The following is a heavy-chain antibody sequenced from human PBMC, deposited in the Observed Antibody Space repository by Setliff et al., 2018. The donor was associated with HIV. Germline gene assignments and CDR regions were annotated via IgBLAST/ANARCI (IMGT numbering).Heavy chain of an antibody. D-gene: IGHD3-22*01. V-gene: IGHV4-31*01. CDR1: GGSISSGGYY. CDR2: IYYSGST. Sequence: PSDTLSLTCIVSGGSISSGGYYWSWIRQHPGKGLEWIGYIYYSGSTYYNPSLRSLVTISVDTSKNQFSLKLSSVTAADTAVYYCATYRSYDTSGSFDYWGQGTLVTVSS. J-gene: IGHJ4*02. CDR3: ATYRSYDTSGSFDY.